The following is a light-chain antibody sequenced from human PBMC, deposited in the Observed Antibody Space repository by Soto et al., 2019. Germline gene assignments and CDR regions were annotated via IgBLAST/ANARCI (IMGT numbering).Light chain of an antibody. V-gene: IGKV3-11*01. CDR3: QQRSNWPQWT. CDR1: QSVSSY. J-gene: IGKJ1*01. CDR2: DAS. Sequence: EIVLTQSPATLSLSPGERDTLSCRASQSVSSYLAWYQQKPGKAPRLLIYDASHRSTGIPARFSGSGSGTDFTLTISSLEPEDFAVYYCQQRSNWPQWTFGQGTKVEIK.